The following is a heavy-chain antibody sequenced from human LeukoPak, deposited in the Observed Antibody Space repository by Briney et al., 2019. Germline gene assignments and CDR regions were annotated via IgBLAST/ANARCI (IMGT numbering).Heavy chain of an antibody. Sequence: GGSLRLSCAASGFTFSSYAMSWVRQAPGKGLEWVSAISGSGGSTYYADSVKGRFTISRDNSKNTLYLQMNSLRAEDTAVYYSVVTMVRGVMSNWFDPWGQGTLVTVSS. D-gene: IGHD3-10*01. V-gene: IGHV3-23*01. J-gene: IGHJ5*02. CDR2: ISGSGGST. CDR3: VVTMVRGVMSNWFDP. CDR1: GFTFSSYA.